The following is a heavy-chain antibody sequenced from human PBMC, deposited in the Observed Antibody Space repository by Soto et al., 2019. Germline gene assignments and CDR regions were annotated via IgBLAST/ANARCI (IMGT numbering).Heavy chain of an antibody. J-gene: IGHJ4*02. CDR1: GYTFTSYG. D-gene: IGHD3-10*01. CDR3: ARGRDGDY. V-gene: IGHV1-18*01. CDR2: ISAHNGNT. Sequence: QVHLVQSGAEVKKPGASVKVSCKASGYTFTSYGITWVRQAPGQGLEWMGWISAHNGNTDYAQKLQGRVIVTRDTCPSTAYMELGSLISVDTAVYYCARGRDGDYWGQGALVTVSS.